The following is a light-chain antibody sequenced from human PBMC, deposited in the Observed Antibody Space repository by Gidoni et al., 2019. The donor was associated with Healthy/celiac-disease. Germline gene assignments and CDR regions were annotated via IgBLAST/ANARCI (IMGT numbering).Light chain of an antibody. J-gene: IGLJ2*01. Sequence: SYELTQPPSVSVSPGQTASITCSGDKLGDKYACWYQQKPGQSPVLVIYQDSKRPSGIPERFSGSNSGNTATLTICGTQAMDEADYYCQAWDSSTVVFGGGTKLT. CDR1: KLGDKY. CDR3: QAWDSSTVV. CDR2: QDS. V-gene: IGLV3-1*01.